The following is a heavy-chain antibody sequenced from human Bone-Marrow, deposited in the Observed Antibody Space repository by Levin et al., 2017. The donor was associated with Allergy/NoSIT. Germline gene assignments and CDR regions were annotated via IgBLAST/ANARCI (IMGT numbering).Heavy chain of an antibody. Sequence: SLKISCEASGFTFDNYAMHWVRQGPGKGLEWVSGISWNSGSKVYADSVQGRFTIYRENAKNYLYLQLSGLRVDDSAIYYCSNSLSHGSPPRDYWGQGILVSVSA. D-gene: IGHD2/OR15-2a*01. CDR2: ISWNSGSK. J-gene: IGHJ4*02. CDR3: SNSLSHGSPPRDY. V-gene: IGHV3-9*01. CDR1: GFTFDNYA.